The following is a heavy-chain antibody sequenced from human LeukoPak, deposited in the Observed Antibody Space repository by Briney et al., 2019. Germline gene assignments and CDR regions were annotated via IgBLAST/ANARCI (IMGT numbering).Heavy chain of an antibody. J-gene: IGHJ4*02. CDR1: GFTFSSYA. Sequence: GGSLRLSCAASGFTFSSYAMSWVRQAPGGGLEWVSAISGSGGSTYYADSVKGRFTISRDNSKNTLYLQMNSLRAEDTAVYYCAKGIGPYGSGSWEFDYWGQGTLVTVSS. D-gene: IGHD3-10*01. CDR2: ISGSGGST. V-gene: IGHV3-23*01. CDR3: AKGIGPYGSGSWEFDY.